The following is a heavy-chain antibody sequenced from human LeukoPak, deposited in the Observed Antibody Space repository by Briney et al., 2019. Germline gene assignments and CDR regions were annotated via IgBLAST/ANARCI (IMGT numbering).Heavy chain of an antibody. CDR2: VRSIANNYAT. Sequence: GGSLRLSCAASGFIFRGSDMHRVRQASGKRLEWVGRVRSIANNYATSYIASVKGRFTISRNDSKNTAYLQMNSLKAEDTAVYYCFLVQNYDFWSDHSTPHWGQGTLVTVSS. J-gene: IGHJ4*02. V-gene: IGHV3-73*01. CDR1: GFIFRGSD. D-gene: IGHD3-3*01. CDR3: FLVQNYDFWSDHSTPH.